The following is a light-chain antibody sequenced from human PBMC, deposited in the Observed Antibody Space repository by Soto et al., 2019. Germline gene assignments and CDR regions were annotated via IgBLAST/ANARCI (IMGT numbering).Light chain of an antibody. CDR2: AAS. CDR3: QQLKSYPLS. V-gene: IGKV1-9*01. CDR1: QDSSSY. Sequence: DIQLTQSPSFLSASVGDRVTITCRTSQDSSSYLAWYQQKPGKAPQLLISAASTLQSGVPSRFSGSGSGTEFTLTISILQPEDFATYYCQQLKSYPLSFGGGTKVEI. J-gene: IGKJ4*01.